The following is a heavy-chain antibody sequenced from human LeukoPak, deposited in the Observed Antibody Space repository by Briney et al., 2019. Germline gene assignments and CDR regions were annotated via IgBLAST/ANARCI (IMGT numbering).Heavy chain of an antibody. CDR3: AREDCSSTSCPLDP. CDR1: GGTFSSYA. V-gene: IGHV1-69*05. D-gene: IGHD2-2*01. Sequence: ASVKVSCKASGGTFSSYAISWVRQAPGQGLEWMGGIIPIFGTANYALKFQGRVTITTDESTSTAYMELSSLRSEDTAVYYCAREDCSSTSCPLDPWGQGTLVTVSS. CDR2: IIPIFGTA. J-gene: IGHJ5*02.